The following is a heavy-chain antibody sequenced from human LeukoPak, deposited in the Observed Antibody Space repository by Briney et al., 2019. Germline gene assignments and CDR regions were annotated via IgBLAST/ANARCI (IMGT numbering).Heavy chain of an antibody. CDR2: ISGSGGST. CDR3: AKGLWFGELLSIFDY. V-gene: IGHV3-23*01. J-gene: IGHJ4*02. CDR1: GFTFSSYA. Sequence: GGSLRLSCAASGFTFSSYAMSWVRQAPGKGLEWVSAISGSGGSTYYADSVKGRFTISRDNSKNMLYLQMNSLRAEDTAVYYCAKGLWFGELLSIFDYWGQGTLVTVSS. D-gene: IGHD3-10*01.